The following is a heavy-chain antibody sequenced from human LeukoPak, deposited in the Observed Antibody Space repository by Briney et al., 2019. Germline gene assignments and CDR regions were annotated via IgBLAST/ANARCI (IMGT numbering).Heavy chain of an antibody. Sequence: GGTLRLSCTASGFTFSGYSRTWVRQPPGKGLEWVSSISSSNGYIHYADSVRGRFTISRDNAKNTLYLQMNSLRVGDTAFYDCARDLNLGATTVSTFTPIDCWGQGTLVTVAS. J-gene: IGHJ4*02. V-gene: IGHV3-21*06. CDR1: GFTFSGYS. CDR3: ARDLNLGATTVSTFTPIDC. CDR2: ISSSNGYI. D-gene: IGHD4-17*01.